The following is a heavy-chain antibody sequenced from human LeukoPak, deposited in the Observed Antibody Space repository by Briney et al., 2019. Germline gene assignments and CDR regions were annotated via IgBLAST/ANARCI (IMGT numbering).Heavy chain of an antibody. Sequence: GGSLRLSCAASGFTFSDYNMRWIRQAPGKGLEWVSSISRSGSTKYYADSVKGRFTISRDNAKNSLFLQMNSLRAEDTAVYYCARDQILQNYYDSSGYAFDIWGQGTMVTVSS. V-gene: IGHV3-11*04. CDR2: ISRSGSTK. CDR1: GFTFSDYN. D-gene: IGHD3-22*01. CDR3: ARDQILQNYYDSSGYAFDI. J-gene: IGHJ3*02.